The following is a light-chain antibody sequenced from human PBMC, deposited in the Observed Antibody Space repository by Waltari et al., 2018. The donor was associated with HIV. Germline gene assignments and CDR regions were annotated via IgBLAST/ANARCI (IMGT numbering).Light chain of an antibody. Sequence: SYVLTQPPSVSVAPGKTAKITCVGNNIGTKSVPWYQQKPDQAPVLVIYYTADRPSGIPERFSGSNSGNTATLTINRVEAGDEADYYCHVWDTISDHVVFGGGSKLTVL. CDR2: YTA. J-gene: IGLJ2*01. V-gene: IGLV3-21*04. CDR1: NIGTKS. CDR3: HVWDTISDHVV.